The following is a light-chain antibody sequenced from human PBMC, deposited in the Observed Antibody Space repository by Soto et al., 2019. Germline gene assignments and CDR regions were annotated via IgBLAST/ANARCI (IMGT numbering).Light chain of an antibody. J-gene: IGKJ5*01. CDR1: QSVSSIY. Sequence: EIVLTQSPGTLSLSPGERATLSCRASQSVSSIYLAWYQQKPGQAPSLLIYATSSRATGIPDRFSGSGSGTDFSLTISRLEPEDFAIYYCQQYNYWPPITFGQGTRLEIK. CDR2: ATS. CDR3: QQYNYWPPIT. V-gene: IGKV3-20*01.